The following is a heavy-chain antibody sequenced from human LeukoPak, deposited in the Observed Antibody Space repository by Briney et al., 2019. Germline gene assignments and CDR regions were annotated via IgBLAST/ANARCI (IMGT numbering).Heavy chain of an antibody. CDR1: GGSFSGYY. D-gene: IGHD2-15*01. J-gene: IGHJ4*02. CDR3: ARVRGYCSGGSCYYRFFDY. CDR2: INHSGST. Sequence: SETLSLTCAVYGGSFSGYYWSWIRQPPGKGLEWVGEINHSGSTNCNPSLKSRVTISVDTSKNQFSLKLSSVTAADTAVYYCARVRGYCSGGSCYYRFFDYWGQGTLVTVSS. V-gene: IGHV4-34*01.